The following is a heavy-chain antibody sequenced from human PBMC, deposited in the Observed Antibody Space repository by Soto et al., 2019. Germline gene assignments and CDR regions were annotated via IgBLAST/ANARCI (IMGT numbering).Heavy chain of an antibody. V-gene: IGHV3-48*04. Sequence: GGSLRLSCAASGFTFSSYGMHWVRQAPGKGLEWVSYISGSGNAIYYTDSVKGRFTISRDNAKNSLYLQMNSLRAEDTAMYYCARDRRYFQYSGQGTLVTVSS. CDR1: GFTFSSYG. J-gene: IGHJ1*01. CDR2: ISGSGNAI. CDR3: ARDRRYFQY.